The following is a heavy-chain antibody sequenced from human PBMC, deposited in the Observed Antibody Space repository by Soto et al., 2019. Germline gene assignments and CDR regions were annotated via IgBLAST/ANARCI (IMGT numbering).Heavy chain of an antibody. Sequence: EVQLVESGGGLVQPGGSLRLSCAASGFTFSSYSMNWVRQAPGKGLEWVSYISSSSSTIYYADSVKGRFTISRDNAKNSLYLQMNSMRAEDTAVYYCARHPERIAEIWWFDLWGHGTLVTVSS. V-gene: IGHV3-48*01. CDR3: ARHPERIAEIWWFDL. CDR2: ISSSSSTI. J-gene: IGHJ5*02. CDR1: GFTFSSYS. D-gene: IGHD6-13*01.